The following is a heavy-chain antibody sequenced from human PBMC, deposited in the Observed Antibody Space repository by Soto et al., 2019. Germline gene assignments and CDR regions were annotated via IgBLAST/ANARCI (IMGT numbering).Heavy chain of an antibody. D-gene: IGHD1-26*01. CDR2: IIPIFGTA. CDR1: GGTFSSYA. CDR3: ARGMSGSRNYYYGMDV. V-gene: IGHV1-69*13. J-gene: IGHJ6*02. Sequence: SVKVSCKASGGTFSSYAISWVRQAPGQGLEWMGGIIPIFGTANYAQKFQGRVTITADESTSTAYMELSSLRSEDTAVYYCARGMSGSRNYYYGMDVWGQGTTVTVSS.